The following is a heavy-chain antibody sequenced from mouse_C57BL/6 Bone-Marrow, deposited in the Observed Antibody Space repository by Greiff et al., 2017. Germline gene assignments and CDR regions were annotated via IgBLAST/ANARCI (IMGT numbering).Heavy chain of an antibody. CDR1: GYTFTSYG. Sequence: QVQLQQSGAELARPGASVKLSCKASGYTFTSYGISWVKQRTGQGLEWIGEIYPRSGNTNYNEKFKGKATLTADKSSRTAYMELRSLTSEDSAVXFCASIYYYCSSHWYFDFWGTGTTVTVSS. CDR3: ASIYYYCSSHWYFDF. CDR2: IYPRSGNT. V-gene: IGHV1-81*01. J-gene: IGHJ1*03. D-gene: IGHD1-1*01.